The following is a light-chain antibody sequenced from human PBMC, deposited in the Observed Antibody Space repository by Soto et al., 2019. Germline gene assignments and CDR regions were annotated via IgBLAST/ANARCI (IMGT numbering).Light chain of an antibody. CDR1: QSLLHGNGYNY. V-gene: IGKV2-28*01. CDR3: MQALQTPRT. Sequence: DIVMTQSPLSLPVTPGEPASISCRSSQSLLHGNGYNYLDWYLQKPGQSPQILIYLGSNRASGVPDRFSGSGSGTDFTLKISRVEAEEVGVYYCMQALQTPRTFGQGTKVEIK. CDR2: LGS. J-gene: IGKJ1*01.